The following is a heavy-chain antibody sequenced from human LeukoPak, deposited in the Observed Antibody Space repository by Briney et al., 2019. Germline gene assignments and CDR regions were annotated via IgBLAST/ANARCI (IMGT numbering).Heavy chain of an antibody. J-gene: IGHJ4*02. CDR2: ISGSGGST. D-gene: IGHD3-22*01. Sequence: GGTLRLSCAASGFTFSSYGMSWVRQAPGKGLEWVSAISGSGGSTYYADSVKGRFTISRDNSKNTLYLQMNSLRAEDTAVYYCAKGPYYDSSGYLPHWGQGTLVTVSS. V-gene: IGHV3-23*01. CDR1: GFTFSSYG. CDR3: AKGPYYDSSGYLPH.